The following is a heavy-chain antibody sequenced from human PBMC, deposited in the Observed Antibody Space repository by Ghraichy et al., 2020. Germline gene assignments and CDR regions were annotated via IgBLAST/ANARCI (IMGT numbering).Heavy chain of an antibody. CDR3: ARDYIVGATYWYFDL. Sequence: ASVKVSCKASGYTFTSYGISWVRQAPGQGLEWMGWISAYNGNTNYAQKLQGRVTMTTDTSTSTAYMELRSLRSDDTAVYYCARDYIVGATYWYFDLWGRGTLVTVSS. D-gene: IGHD1-26*01. CDR1: GYTFTSYG. J-gene: IGHJ2*01. CDR2: ISAYNGNT. V-gene: IGHV1-18*01.